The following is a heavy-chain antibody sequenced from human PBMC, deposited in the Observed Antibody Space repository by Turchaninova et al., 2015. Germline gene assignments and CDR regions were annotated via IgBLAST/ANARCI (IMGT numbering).Heavy chain of an antibody. D-gene: IGHD4-11*01. J-gene: IGHJ4*02. CDR1: GGSFSGYY. CDR3: ARVPLQKTFFDY. CDR2: INHSGST. V-gene: IGHV4-34*01. Sequence: QVQLQQWGAGLLKPSETLSLTGAVYGGSFSGYYWSWIRQPPGKGLEWIGEINHSGSTNYNPSLKSRVTISVDTSKNQFSLKLSSVTAADTAVYYCARVPLQKTFFDYWGQGTLVTVSS.